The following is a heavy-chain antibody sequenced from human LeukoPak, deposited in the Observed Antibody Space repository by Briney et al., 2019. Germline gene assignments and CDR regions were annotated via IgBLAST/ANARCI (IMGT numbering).Heavy chain of an antibody. CDR2: IYYSGST. V-gene: IGHV4-59*01. J-gene: IGHJ4*02. CDR1: GGSISSYY. CDR3: ARAFNGWLQYFDY. D-gene: IGHD5-24*01. Sequence: SETLSLTCTVSGGSISSYYWSWIRQPPGKGLEWIGYIYYSGSTNYNPSLKSRVTISVDTSKNQFSLKLSSVTAADTAVYYCARAFNGWLQYFDYWGQGTLVTVSS.